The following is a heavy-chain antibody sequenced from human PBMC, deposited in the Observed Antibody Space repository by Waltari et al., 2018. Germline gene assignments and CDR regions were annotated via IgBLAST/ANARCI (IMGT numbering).Heavy chain of an antibody. V-gene: IGHV3-53*01. CDR1: GFTVSSNY. D-gene: IGHD6-19*01. Sequence: EVQLVEPGGGLIQPGGSLRLSCAASGFTVSSNYMRWVRQAPGKGLEWVSGIYIGGSTHYPDSVKGRFTISRDNSKNTLYLQMNSLRADDTAVYYCARESEVSGWYVSWGQGTLVTVSS. CDR3: ARESEVSGWYVS. J-gene: IGHJ4*02. CDR2: IYIGGST.